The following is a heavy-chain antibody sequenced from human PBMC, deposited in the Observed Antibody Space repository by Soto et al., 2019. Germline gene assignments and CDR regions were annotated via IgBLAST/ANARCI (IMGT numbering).Heavy chain of an antibody. D-gene: IGHD3-22*01. V-gene: IGHV4-61*01. Sequence: PSETLSLTCTVSGGSVSSGSYYWSWIRQPPGKGLEWIGYIYYSGSTNYNPSLKSRVTISVDTSKNQFSLKLSSVTAADTAVYYCARDSSYDSSGYYWGYFDYWGQGTLVTVSS. CDR1: GGSVSSGSYY. CDR3: ARDSSYDSSGYYWGYFDY. CDR2: IYYSGST. J-gene: IGHJ4*02.